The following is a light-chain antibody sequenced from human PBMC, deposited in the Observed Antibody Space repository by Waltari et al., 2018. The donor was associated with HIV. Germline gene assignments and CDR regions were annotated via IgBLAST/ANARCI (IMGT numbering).Light chain of an antibody. Sequence: QSVLTQPPSASGTPGQMVTISCSGGSSYIGRKTVDWYQQLPGTAPKLLIYGNSNRPSGVPDRFSGSKSGTSASLAITGLQAEDEADYYCQSYDSSLRKVFGGGTKLTVL. CDR3: QSYDSSLRKV. CDR1: SSYIGRKT. CDR2: GNS. V-gene: IGLV1-40*01. J-gene: IGLJ3*02.